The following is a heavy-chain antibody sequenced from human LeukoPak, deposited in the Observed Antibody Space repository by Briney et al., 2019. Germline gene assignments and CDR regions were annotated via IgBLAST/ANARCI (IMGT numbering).Heavy chain of an antibody. D-gene: IGHD6-19*01. CDR1: GFTFDDYG. Sequence: GGSLRLSCAASGFTFDDYGMSWVRQAPGKGLEWVSGINWNGGSTGYADSVKGRFTISRDNAKNSLYLQMNSLRAEDTALYYCARASSKVVAGPFDYWGQGTLVTVSS. CDR3: ARASSKVVAGPFDY. V-gene: IGHV3-20*04. J-gene: IGHJ4*02. CDR2: INWNGGST.